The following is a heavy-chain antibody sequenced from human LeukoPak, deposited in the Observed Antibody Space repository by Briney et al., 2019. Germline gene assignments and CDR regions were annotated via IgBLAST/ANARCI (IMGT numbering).Heavy chain of an antibody. CDR3: ARLGLTVTSDIDW. CDR2: INPYSGGT. Sequence: GASVKVSCKASGSTFIDCYIHWVRQAPGQGLEWMGWINPYSGGTNYAQKFQGRVTMTRDTSISTAYMELNSLRSDDTAVYYCARLGLTVTSDIDWWGQGTLVTVSS. D-gene: IGHD4-17*01. J-gene: IGHJ4*02. CDR1: GSTFIDCY. V-gene: IGHV1-2*02.